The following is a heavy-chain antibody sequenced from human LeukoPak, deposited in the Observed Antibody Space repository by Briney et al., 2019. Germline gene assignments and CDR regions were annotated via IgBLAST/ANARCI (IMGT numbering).Heavy chain of an antibody. CDR2: INPNSGGT. CDR1: GYTFTGYY. Sequence: ASVKVSCKASGYTFTGYYMHWVRQAPGQGLGWMGWINPNSGGTNYAQKFQGRVTMTRDTSISTAYMELSRLRSDDTAVYYCARDLDIVVVAAALRHYGLDVWGQGTTVTVSS. J-gene: IGHJ6*02. D-gene: IGHD2-15*01. V-gene: IGHV1-2*02. CDR3: ARDLDIVVVAAALRHYGLDV.